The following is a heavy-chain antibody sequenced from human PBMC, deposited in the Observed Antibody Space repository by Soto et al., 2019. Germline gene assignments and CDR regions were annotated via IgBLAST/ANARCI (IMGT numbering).Heavy chain of an antibody. D-gene: IGHD6-6*01. J-gene: IGHJ4*02. CDR1: GFTFSSYG. CDR3: ARERQRYSSSITCFDY. Sequence: GGSLRLSCAASGFTFSSYGMHWVRQAPGKGLEWVAVIWYDGSNKYYADSVKGRFTISRDNSKNTLYLQMNSLRAEDTAVYYCARERQRYSSSITCFDYWGQGTLVTVSS. V-gene: IGHV3-33*01. CDR2: IWYDGSNK.